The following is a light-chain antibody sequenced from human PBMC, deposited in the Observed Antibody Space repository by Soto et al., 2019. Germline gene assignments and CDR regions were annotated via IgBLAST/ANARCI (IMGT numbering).Light chain of an antibody. CDR1: QVIGTSD. CDR2: GAS. J-gene: IGKJ2*01. V-gene: IGKV3-20*01. Sequence: EIVMTQSPGTLYLSPGERATISCRASQVIGTSDLAWYHQKSGQAPRLRIYGASSRATGIPDTFSSSGSGTDFTLTISRLEPEDFGVYYCQQFGSSIPHTFGQGTKMETK. CDR3: QQFGSSIPHT.